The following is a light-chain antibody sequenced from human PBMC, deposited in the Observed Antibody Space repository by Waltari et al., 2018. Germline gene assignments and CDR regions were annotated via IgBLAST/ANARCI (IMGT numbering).Light chain of an antibody. CDR2: RGN. Sequence: QAGLTQPPSVSKGLRQTATLTCTGNSNNVGNQGAAWLQQHQGHPPKFLSYRGNSRPSGMSRGFTASRSGNTASLTITGLQPEDEADYYCSAWDASLTAWVFGGGTKLTVL. CDR1: SNNVGNQG. J-gene: IGLJ3*02. V-gene: IGLV10-54*04. CDR3: SAWDASLTAWV.